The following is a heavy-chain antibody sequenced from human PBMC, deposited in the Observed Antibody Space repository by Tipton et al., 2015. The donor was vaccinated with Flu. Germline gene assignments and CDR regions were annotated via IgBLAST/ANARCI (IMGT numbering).Heavy chain of an antibody. D-gene: IGHD5-12*01. Sequence: QLVQSGGGLIQPGGSLRLSCAASGFTVSSNYMSWVRQAPGKGLEWVSVIYSGGSTYYADSVKGRFTISRDNSKNTLYLQMNSLRAEDTAVYYCARNIVATRDAFDIWGQGTMVTVSS. V-gene: IGHV3-53*01. J-gene: IGHJ3*02. CDR2: IYSGGST. CDR3: ARNIVATRDAFDI. CDR1: GFTVSSNY.